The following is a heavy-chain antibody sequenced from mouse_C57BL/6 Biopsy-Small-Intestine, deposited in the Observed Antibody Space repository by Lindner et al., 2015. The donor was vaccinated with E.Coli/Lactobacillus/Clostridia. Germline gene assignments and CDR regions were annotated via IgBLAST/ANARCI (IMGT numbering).Heavy chain of an antibody. Sequence: VQLQESGPELVKPGASVKMSCKASGYTFTDYNMDWVKQSHGKSLEWIGDINPNNGGTIYNQKFKDKATLTADKSSSTAYMQLSSLTSEDSAVYYCARRVYDGYYWYFDVWGTGTTVTVSS. V-gene: IGHV1-18*01. CDR2: INPNNGGT. CDR3: ARRVYDGYYWYFDV. J-gene: IGHJ1*03. CDR1: GYTFTDYN. D-gene: IGHD2-3*01.